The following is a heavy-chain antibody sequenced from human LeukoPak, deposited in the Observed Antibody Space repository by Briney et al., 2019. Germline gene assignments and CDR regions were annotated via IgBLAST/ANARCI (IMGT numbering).Heavy chain of an antibody. V-gene: IGHV3-74*01. D-gene: IGHD2-21*02. CDR1: GFTFSNYW. J-gene: IGHJ3*02. CDR2: IKTDGSAT. Sequence: GSLRLSCAASGFTFSNYWMHWIRQVPGKGLVWVSHIKTDGSATNYADSVKGRFTISRDNAKNSLYLQMNSLRAEDTAVYYCAREGDHDAFDIWGQGTMVTVSS. CDR3: AREGDHDAFDI.